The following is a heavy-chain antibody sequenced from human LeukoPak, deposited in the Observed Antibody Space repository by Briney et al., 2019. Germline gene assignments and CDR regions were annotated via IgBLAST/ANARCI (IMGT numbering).Heavy chain of an antibody. CDR1: GGYMSSYY. CDR2: IYYGGNT. CDR3: TRATSHGYPTRDDY. J-gene: IGHJ4*02. D-gene: IGHD3-22*01. Sequence: SETLSLTCTVSGGYMSSYYWSWIRQPPGKGLEWIGFIYYGGNTYYSPSLKGRVTMSIDTSKNQFSLNLSSVTAADTAVYYCTRATSHGYPTRDDYWGQGTLVTVSS. V-gene: IGHV4-59*01.